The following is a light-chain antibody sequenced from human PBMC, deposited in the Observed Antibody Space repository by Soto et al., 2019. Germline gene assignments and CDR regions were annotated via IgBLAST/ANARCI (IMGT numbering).Light chain of an antibody. CDR2: GAS. CDR1: QSISTW. J-gene: IGKJ3*01. CDR3: QQYKNYLT. V-gene: IGKV1-5*01. Sequence: DIQMTQSPSTLSASVGDRVTITCRASQSISTWLAWYQQKPGKAPKVLIYGASSLESGVPSRFSGSGSGTEFTLTNSSLQPDDFATYYCQQYKNYLTFGPGTKLDIK.